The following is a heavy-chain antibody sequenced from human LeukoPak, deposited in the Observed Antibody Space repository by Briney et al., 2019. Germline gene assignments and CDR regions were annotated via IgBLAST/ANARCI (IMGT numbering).Heavy chain of an antibody. V-gene: IGHV1-2*02. CDR2: INPNSGGT. D-gene: IGHD3-10*01. CDR1: GYTFTGYY. CDR3: ARDGIPVGFGESDFDY. J-gene: IGHJ4*02. Sequence: ASVKVSCKASGYTFTGYYMHWVRQAPGQGLEWMGWINPNSGGTNYAQKFQGRVTMTRDTSISTAYMELSRLRSDDTAVYYCARDGIPVGFGESDFDYWGQGTLVTVSS.